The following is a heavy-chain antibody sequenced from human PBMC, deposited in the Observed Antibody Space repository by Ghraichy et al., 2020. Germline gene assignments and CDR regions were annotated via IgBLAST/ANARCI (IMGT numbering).Heavy chain of an antibody. Sequence: GGSLRLSCAASGFTLSSFGMHWVRQAPGKGLEWVAVSWSDGSKEYYADSVKGRFTISRDNSKNTLYLQMNSLRAEDTAEYYCARGRGNDYRDAFDMWGQGTMVTVSS. V-gene: IGHV3-33*01. CDR1: GFTLSSFG. CDR3: ARGRGNDYRDAFDM. J-gene: IGHJ3*02. CDR2: SWSDGSKE. D-gene: IGHD4-11*01.